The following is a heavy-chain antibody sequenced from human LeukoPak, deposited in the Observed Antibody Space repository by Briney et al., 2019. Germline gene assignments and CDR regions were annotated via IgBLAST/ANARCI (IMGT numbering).Heavy chain of an antibody. D-gene: IGHD6-19*01. CDR3: ARDTKERSPLYLGGWSYYYYMDV. CDR2: ISSSGSTI. CDR1: GFTFSSYE. Sequence: GGSLRLSCAASGFTFSSYEMNWVRQAPGRGLEWVSYISSSGSTIYYADSVKGRFTISRDNAKNSLYLQMNSLRAEDTAVYYCARDTKERSPLYLGGWSYYYYMDVWGKGTTVTISS. J-gene: IGHJ6*03. V-gene: IGHV3-48*03.